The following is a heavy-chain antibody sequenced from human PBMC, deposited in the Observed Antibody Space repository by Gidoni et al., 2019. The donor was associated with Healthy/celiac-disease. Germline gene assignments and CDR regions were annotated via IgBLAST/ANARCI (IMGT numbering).Heavy chain of an antibody. CDR1: GFTVSSDW. V-gene: IGHV3-7*03. Sequence: EVQLVESGGGLVQPGGSLRLACAASGFTVSSDWMSWVRQAPGKGLEWVANIKQDGSEKYYVDSVKGRFTISRDNAKNSLYLQMNSLRAEDTAVYYCARDFRGSSGYYLRQGAFDYWGQGTLVTVSS. CDR3: ARDFRGSSGYYLRQGAFDY. J-gene: IGHJ4*02. CDR2: IKQDGSEK. D-gene: IGHD3-22*01.